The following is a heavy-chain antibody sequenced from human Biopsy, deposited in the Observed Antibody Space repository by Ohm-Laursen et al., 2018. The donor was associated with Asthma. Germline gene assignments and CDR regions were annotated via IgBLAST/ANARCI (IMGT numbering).Heavy chain of an antibody. CDR2: ISRNSATI. CDR1: GFKFDEYT. V-gene: IGHV3-9*01. CDR3: AKVRSDWVITESFDY. Sequence: SLRLSCTASGFKFDEYTMHWVRQAPGKGLEWVSGISRNSATIGYADSVEGRFTISRDNAKNSVFLHMDSLRPEDTAFYYCAKVRSDWVITESFDYWGQGVLVTVPS. J-gene: IGHJ4*02. D-gene: IGHD3-22*01.